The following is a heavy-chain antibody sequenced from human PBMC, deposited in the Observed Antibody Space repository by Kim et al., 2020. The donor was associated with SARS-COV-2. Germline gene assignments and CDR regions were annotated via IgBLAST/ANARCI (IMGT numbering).Heavy chain of an antibody. CDR1: GGSISSSSYY. CDR3: ARSFLWFGELLPPSWVSFYFDY. D-gene: IGHD3-10*01. CDR2: TDYSGST. Sequence: SETLSLTCTVSGGSISSSSYYWGWIRQPPGKGLEWIGSTDYSGSTYYNPSLKSRVTIAVDTSKNQFSLNLSSVTAADTAVYYCARSFLWFGELLPPSWVSFYFDYWGQGTLVTVSS. J-gene: IGHJ4*01. V-gene: IGHV4-39*01.